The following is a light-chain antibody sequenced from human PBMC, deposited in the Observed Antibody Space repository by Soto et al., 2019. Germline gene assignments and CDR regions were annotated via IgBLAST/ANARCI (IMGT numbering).Light chain of an antibody. V-gene: IGKV1-39*01. CDR3: QQYGSSRGT. Sequence: DIQMTQSPSSLSASVEDRVIITCRASQSISNHLNWYQQKPGKAPKLLIFAASSLQSGVPSRFSCSRSGPDFTLTISRLEPEDFDVYYCQQYGSSRGTLGQGTKVDIK. J-gene: IGKJ1*01. CDR1: QSISNH. CDR2: AAS.